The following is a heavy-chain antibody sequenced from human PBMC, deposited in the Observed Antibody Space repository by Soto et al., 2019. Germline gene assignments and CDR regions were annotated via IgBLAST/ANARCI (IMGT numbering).Heavy chain of an antibody. D-gene: IGHD2-2*01. CDR3: ASLTSWSQEYYYGMDV. J-gene: IGHJ6*02. V-gene: IGHV3-49*03. Sequence: GGSLRLSCTGSGFTFGDFGTSWFRQAPGKGLEWLSFIRSKGYGGTTESAASVRGRFITSRDVSKSIAYLQMNSLKTEDTAVYYCASLTSWSQEYYYGMDVWGQGTTVTVSS. CDR2: IRSKGYGGTT. CDR1: GFTFGDFG.